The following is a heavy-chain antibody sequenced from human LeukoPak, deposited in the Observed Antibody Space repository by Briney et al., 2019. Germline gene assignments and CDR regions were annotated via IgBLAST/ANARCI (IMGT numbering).Heavy chain of an antibody. V-gene: IGHV3-43*01. CDR2: ISWDGRST. D-gene: IGHD6-13*01. CDR1: GFNFDDYT. J-gene: IGHJ4*02. Sequence: PGGSLRLSCAASGFNFDDYTMHWVRQAPGKGLEWVSLISWDGRSTYYADSVRGRFTISRDHSKNTLYLQMNSLRAEDTAVYYCAKASSSWQTTLFDYWGQGTLVTVSS. CDR3: AKASSSWQTTLFDY.